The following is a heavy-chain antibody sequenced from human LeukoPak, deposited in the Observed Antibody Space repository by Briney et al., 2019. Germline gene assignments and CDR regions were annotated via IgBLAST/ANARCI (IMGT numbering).Heavy chain of an antibody. CDR3: AKTGFEWGEYFYYMDV. V-gene: IGHV3-11*04. J-gene: IGHJ6*03. D-gene: IGHD1-14*01. CDR2: ISSSGSTI. CDR1: GFIFSDYY. Sequence: PGGSLRLSCVASGFIFSDYYMNWLGQAPGKGGEGGSYISSSGSTIYFADSVKGRFTISRDNAKHTLYLQMNSLTVEDTAVYYCAKTGFEWGEYFYYMDVWGKGTTVTVSS.